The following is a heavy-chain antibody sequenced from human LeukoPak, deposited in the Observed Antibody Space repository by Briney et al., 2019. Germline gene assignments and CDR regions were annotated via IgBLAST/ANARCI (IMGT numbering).Heavy chain of an antibody. J-gene: IGHJ6*02. D-gene: IGHD4-17*01. Sequence: SETLSLTCTVSGGSIGSSSYYWGWIRQPPGKGLEWIGSIYYSGSTYYNPSLKSRVTISVDTSKNQFSLKLSSVTAADTAVYYCARLVTTGSKIYYYYGMDVWGQGTTVTVSS. CDR3: ARLVTTGSKIYYYYGMDV. V-gene: IGHV4-39*01. CDR2: IYYSGST. CDR1: GGSIGSSSYY.